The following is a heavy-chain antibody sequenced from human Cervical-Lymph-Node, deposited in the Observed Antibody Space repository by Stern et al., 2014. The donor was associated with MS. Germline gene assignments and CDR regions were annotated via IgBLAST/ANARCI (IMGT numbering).Heavy chain of an antibody. CDR2: ISYDGTVE. J-gene: IGHJ4*02. CDR1: GFTFNNYG. V-gene: IGHV3-33*05. CDR3: GRTPSLLARHIDY. D-gene: IGHD2-15*01. Sequence: DQLVESGGGVVQPGRSLRLSCAASGFTFNNYGMHWVRQAPGKGLEWVAVISYDGTVEYYADSVKGRFTISRDNSKNTLYFQMNSLRAEDTAVYFCGRTPSLLARHIDYWGQGALVTVSS.